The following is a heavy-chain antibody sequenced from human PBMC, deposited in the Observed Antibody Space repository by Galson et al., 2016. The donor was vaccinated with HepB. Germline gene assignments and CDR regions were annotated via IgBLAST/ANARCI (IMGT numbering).Heavy chain of an antibody. CDR2: ISFDANNK. J-gene: IGHJ3*02. Sequence: SLRLSCAASGFTFSRNDMHWVRLAPGKGLEWVAVISFDANNKNYADTVKGRFTISRDNSNNTLYLQMNSLRAEDTAVYYCRSAVLPLTIIRAGRGKKKDAFEIWGQGTMVRVSS. D-gene: IGHD3-10*01. CDR3: RSAVLPLTIIRAGRGKKKDAFEI. V-gene: IGHV3-30*03. CDR1: GFTFSRND.